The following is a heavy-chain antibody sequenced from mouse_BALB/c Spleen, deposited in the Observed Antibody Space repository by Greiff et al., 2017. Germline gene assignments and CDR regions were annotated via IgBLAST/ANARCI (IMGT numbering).Heavy chain of an antibody. CDR3: ARGVYYYGPAWFAY. J-gene: IGHJ3*01. Sequence: VQLQQPGAELVKPGASVKLSCKASGYTFTSYWMHWVKQRPGQGLEWIGEINPSNGRTNYNEKFKSKATLTVDKSSSTAYMQLSSLTSEDSAVYYCARGVYYYGPAWFAYWGQGTLVTVSA. D-gene: IGHD1-1*01. CDR1: GYTFTSYW. CDR2: INPSNGRT. V-gene: IGHV1S81*02.